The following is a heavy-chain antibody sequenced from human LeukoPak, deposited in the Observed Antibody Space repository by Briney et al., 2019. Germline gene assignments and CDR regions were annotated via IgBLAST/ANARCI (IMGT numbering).Heavy chain of an antibody. J-gene: IGHJ2*01. CDR2: IIPILGIA. CDR1: GGTFSSYA. V-gene: IGHV1-69*04. D-gene: IGHD2-21*02. Sequence: ASVKVSCKASGGTFSSYAISWVRQAPGQGLEWMGRIIPILGIANYAQKFQGRVTITADKSTSTAYMELSSLRSEDTAVYYCARDRQVVTAILYWYFDLWGRGTLVTVSS. CDR3: ARDRQVVTAILYWYFDL.